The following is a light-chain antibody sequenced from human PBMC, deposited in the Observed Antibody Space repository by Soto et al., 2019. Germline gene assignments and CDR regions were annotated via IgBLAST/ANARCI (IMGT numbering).Light chain of an antibody. V-gene: IGKV3D-15*01. Sequence: EILMTQSPATLSVSPGERATLSCRASQSVSSNLAWYQQKPGQAPRLLLYGASTRATSIPARFSGSGSGTEFPLTISSLQSEDFADYYCQQYNNSPRTFGQGTKVEIK. J-gene: IGKJ1*01. CDR1: QSVSSN. CDR2: GAS. CDR3: QQYNNSPRT.